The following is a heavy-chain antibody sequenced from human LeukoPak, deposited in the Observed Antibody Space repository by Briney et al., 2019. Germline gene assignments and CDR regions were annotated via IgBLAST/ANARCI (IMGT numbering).Heavy chain of an antibody. Sequence: SETLSLTCIVSGGSIGFIGYHWGWFRQSPVKGLELIGTFDHSGSSYYNPSLKSRATISVDTSKNYVSLKLSSVTAADTAVYYCMRVHGGYDYYWGQGTLVTVSS. CDR1: GGSIGFIGYH. D-gene: IGHD5-12*01. CDR2: FDHSGSS. CDR3: MRVHGGYDYY. J-gene: IGHJ4*02. V-gene: IGHV4-39*07.